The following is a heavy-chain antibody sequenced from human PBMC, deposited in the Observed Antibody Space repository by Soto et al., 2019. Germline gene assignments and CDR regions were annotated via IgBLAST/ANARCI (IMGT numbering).Heavy chain of an antibody. J-gene: IGHJ4*02. CDR3: ARHPVRYVRGSHDY. V-gene: IGHV4-31*03. D-gene: IGHD3-10*02. Sequence: NPSETLSLTCTVSGGSISSWGYYWSWIRQHPGKGLEWIGYIYYSGSTYYNPSLKSRVTISVDTSKNQFSLKLSSVTAADTAVYYCARHPVRYVRGSHDYWGQGTLVTVSS. CDR1: GGSISSWGYY. CDR2: IYYSGST.